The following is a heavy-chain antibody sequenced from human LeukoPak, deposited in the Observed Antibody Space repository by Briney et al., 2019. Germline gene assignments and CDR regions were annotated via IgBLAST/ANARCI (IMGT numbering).Heavy chain of an antibody. D-gene: IGHD4-11*01. Sequence: GGSLRLSCAASGFTFSDYYMSWIRQAPGKGLERISYISSSAGTIYYADPVKGRFTISRDNAKNSLYLQMNSLRVEDTAVYYCAKDRHSYSNAYFFVYWGQGTLVTVSS. J-gene: IGHJ4*02. CDR1: GFTFSDYY. CDR2: ISSSAGTI. V-gene: IGHV3-11*04. CDR3: AKDRHSYSNAYFFVY.